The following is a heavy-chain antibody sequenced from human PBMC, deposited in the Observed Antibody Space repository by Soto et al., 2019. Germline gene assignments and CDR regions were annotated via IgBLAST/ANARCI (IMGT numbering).Heavy chain of an antibody. CDR1: GFTFSNYG. Sequence: QVQLVESGGGVVQPGRSLRLSCAASGFTFSNYGMHWVRQAPGKGLEWVAVISYDGSNKYCADSVKGRFTFSRDNSKNTLYVQMNSLRAEDTAVYYCAKDLAVAXTGGNAFDIWGQGTTVTVSS. CDR2: ISYDGSNK. V-gene: IGHV3-30*18. CDR3: AKDLAVAXTGGNAFDI. J-gene: IGHJ3*02. D-gene: IGHD6-19*01.